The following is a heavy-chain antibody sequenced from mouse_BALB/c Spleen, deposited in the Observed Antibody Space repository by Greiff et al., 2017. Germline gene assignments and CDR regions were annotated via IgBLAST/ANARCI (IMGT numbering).Heavy chain of an antibody. Sequence: EVQLQESGGGLVQPGGSMKLSCVASGFTFSNYWMNWVRQSPEKGLEWVAEIRLKSNNYATHYAESVKGRFTISRDDSKSSVYLQMNNLRAEDTGIYYCTRIYYYAMDYWGQGTSVTVSS. CDR1: GFTFSNYW. J-gene: IGHJ4*01. CDR3: TRIYYYAMDY. V-gene: IGHV6-6*02. CDR2: IRLKSNNYAT.